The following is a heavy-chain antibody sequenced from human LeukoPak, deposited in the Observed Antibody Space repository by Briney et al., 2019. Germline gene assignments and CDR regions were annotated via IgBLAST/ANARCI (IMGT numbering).Heavy chain of an antibody. CDR2: ISWNSGSI. CDR3: AKEQMAGAFDY. Sequence: PGGSLRLSCAASGFTFDDYAMHWVRQAPGKGLERVSGISWNSGSIGYADSVKGRFTISRDNAKNSLYLQMNSLRAEDTALYYCAKEQMAGAFDYWGQGTLVTVSS. J-gene: IGHJ4*02. D-gene: IGHD6-19*01. CDR1: GFTFDDYA. V-gene: IGHV3-9*01.